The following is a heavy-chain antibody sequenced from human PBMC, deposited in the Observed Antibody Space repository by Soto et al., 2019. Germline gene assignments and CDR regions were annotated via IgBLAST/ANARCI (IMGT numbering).Heavy chain of an antibody. CDR2: INHSGST. D-gene: IGHD5-18*01. Sequence: PSETLSLTCAVYGGSFSGYYWSWIRQPPGKGLEWIGEINHSGSTNYNPSLKSRVTISVDTSKNQFSLKLSSVTAADTAVYYCARNVYSYGHGGSRDYYYYYGMDVWGQGTTVTVSS. V-gene: IGHV4-34*01. CDR3: ARNVYSYGHGGSRDYYYYYGMDV. CDR1: GGSFSGYY. J-gene: IGHJ6*02.